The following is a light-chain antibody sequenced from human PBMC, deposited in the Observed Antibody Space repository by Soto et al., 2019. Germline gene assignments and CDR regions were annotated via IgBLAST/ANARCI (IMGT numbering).Light chain of an antibody. CDR2: DVS. J-gene: IGLJ1*01. CDR1: SSYIGGYNY. Sequence: QSVLTQPASVSGSPGQSSSIFCTGTSSYIGGYNYVSWYQQHPGKAPKLMIYDVSNRPSGVSNRFSGSKSGNTASLTISELQAEDEADYYCSSYTSSSTPYVFGTGTKVTV. CDR3: SSYTSSSTPYV. V-gene: IGLV2-14*01.